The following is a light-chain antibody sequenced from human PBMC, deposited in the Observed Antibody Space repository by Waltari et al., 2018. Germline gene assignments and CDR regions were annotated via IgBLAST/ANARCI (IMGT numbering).Light chain of an antibody. CDR1: QSVLYSSNNKNY. Sequence: DIVMTQSPDSLAVSLGERATINCKSSQSVLYSSNNKNYLAWYQQKPGQPPKLLIYWASTRESGVPDRFSGSGSGTDFTLTSSSPQAEDVAVYYCQQYYSTPLTFGGGTKVEIK. J-gene: IGKJ4*01. CDR2: WAS. V-gene: IGKV4-1*01. CDR3: QQYYSTPLT.